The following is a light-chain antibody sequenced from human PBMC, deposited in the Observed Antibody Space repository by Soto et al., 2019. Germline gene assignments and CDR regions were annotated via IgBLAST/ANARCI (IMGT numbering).Light chain of an antibody. J-gene: IGLJ2*01. CDR1: SSDVGGYNY. V-gene: IGLV2-14*01. Sequence: QSALTQPASVSGSPGQSITISCTGTSSDVGGYNYVSWYQQHPGKAPKLMIYDVSNRPSGVSNHFSGSKSGNTASLTISGVQAEDEADYYCSSYTSSSIVFGGGTKLTVL. CDR2: DVS. CDR3: SSYTSSSIV.